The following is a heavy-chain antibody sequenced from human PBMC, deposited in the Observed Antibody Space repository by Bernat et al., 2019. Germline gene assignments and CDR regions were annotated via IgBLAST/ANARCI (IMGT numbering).Heavy chain of an antibody. D-gene: IGHD3-16*01. CDR2: ISYDGRNK. CDR1: GFTFSSYA. V-gene: IGHV3-30*04. J-gene: IGHJ4*02. CDR3: ARDGGRLLFDY. Sequence: QVQLVESGGGVVQPGRSLRLPCAASGFTFSSYAMHRVRQAPDKGLEWVAVISYDGRNKYYADSVKGRFTISRDNSKNTLYLQVNSLRAEDAAVYYCARDGGRLLFDYWGQGTLVTVSS.